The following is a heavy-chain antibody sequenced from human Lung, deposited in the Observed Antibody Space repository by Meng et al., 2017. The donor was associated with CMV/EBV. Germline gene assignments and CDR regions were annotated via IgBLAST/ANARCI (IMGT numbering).Heavy chain of an antibody. CDR1: GFTFSSYG. V-gene: IGHV3-30*02. J-gene: IGHJ4*02. CDR3: AKGVSHCSSTSCSNFDY. D-gene: IGHD2-2*01. CDR2: IRYDGSNK. Sequence: GGSXRLXCAASGFTFSSYGMHWVRQAPGKGLEWVAFIRYDGSNKYYADSVKGRFTISRDNSKNTLYLQMNSLRAEDTAVYYCAKGVSHCSSTSCSNFDYWXQGKXVTVSS.